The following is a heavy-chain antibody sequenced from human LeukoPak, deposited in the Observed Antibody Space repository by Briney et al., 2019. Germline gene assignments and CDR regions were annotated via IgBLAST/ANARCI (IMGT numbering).Heavy chain of an antibody. V-gene: IGHV3-13*04. CDR1: GFTSSTYD. CDR3: ARGRSGSYFDS. Sequence: PGGSLRLSCAASGFTSSTYDMHWVRQATGKGLEWVSAISTTDDTYYPGSVKGRFTISRENAKSSLYLQMNSLRAEDTAVYYCARGRSGSYFDSWGQGTLVAVSS. D-gene: IGHD1-26*01. J-gene: IGHJ4*02. CDR2: ISTTDDT.